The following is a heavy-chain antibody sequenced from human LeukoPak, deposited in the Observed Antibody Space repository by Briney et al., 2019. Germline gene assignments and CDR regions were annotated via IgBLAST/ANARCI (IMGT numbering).Heavy chain of an antibody. CDR3: RYFDY. Sequence: SETLSLTCTVSGGSISSYYWSWIRQPPGKGLEWIGYIYYSGSTNYNPSLKSRVTISVDTSKNQFSDTAVYYCARVIAAAGTRYFDYWGQGTLVTVSS. CDR2: IYYSGST. CDR1: GGSISSYY. V-gene: IGHV4-59*01. J-gene: IGHJ4*02. D-gene: IGHD6-13*01.